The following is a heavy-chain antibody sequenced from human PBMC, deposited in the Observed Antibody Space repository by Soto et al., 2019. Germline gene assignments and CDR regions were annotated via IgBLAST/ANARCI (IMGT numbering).Heavy chain of an antibody. V-gene: IGHV3-13*04. CDR2: IGTTGDT. D-gene: IGHD3-22*01. Sequence: EVQLVESGGGLVQPGGSLRLSCSASGFTFSSYDMHWVRQGTGKGLEWVSAIGTTGDTYYAGSVKGRLTISRENAKNSLYLQMNSLRAGDTAIYFCARAIGPTLFDYWGQGTLVTVSS. CDR3: ARAIGPTLFDY. J-gene: IGHJ4*02. CDR1: GFTFSSYD.